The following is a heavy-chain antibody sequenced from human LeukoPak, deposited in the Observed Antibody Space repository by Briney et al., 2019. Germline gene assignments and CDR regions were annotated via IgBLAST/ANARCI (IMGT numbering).Heavy chain of an antibody. J-gene: IGHJ4*02. CDR3: AREVPFCSSGHTCYRRFDS. D-gene: IGHD2-15*01. CDR2: IYSSGST. CDR1: GGSISSYY. Sequence: SETLSLTCTVSGGSISSYYWNWIRQPPGKGLEWIGFIYSSGSTNTNPSLKSRVTMSVDMSKNQFSLKLTSVTAADTAVYYCAREVPFCSSGHTCYRRFDSWGQGTSVIVSS. V-gene: IGHV4-59*01.